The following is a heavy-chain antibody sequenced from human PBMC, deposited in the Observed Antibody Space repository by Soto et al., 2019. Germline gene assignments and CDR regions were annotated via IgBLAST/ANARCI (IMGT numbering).Heavy chain of an antibody. V-gene: IGHV3-23*01. CDR3: VKGGWLDF. D-gene: IGHD3-16*01. CDR1: GFTFSSFE. CDR2: ISDDSSRT. Sequence: EVQLLESGGGLVQTGGSLRLSCEASGFTFSSFEMSWVRQAPGRGLEWVAFISDDSSRTYYADAVKGRFTVSRDNSKYTLYLQMNSLTAEVTAVDACVKGGWLDFWGQGPLVTVSS. J-gene: IGHJ5*01.